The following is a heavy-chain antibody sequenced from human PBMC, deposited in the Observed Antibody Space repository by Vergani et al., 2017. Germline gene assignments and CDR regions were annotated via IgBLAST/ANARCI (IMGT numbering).Heavy chain of an antibody. CDR1: GFTFSGSA. Sequence: EVQLVESGGGLVQPGGSLTLSCAASGFTFSGSAMHWVRQTSGKGLEWIGRIRDKTYNYATAYAVSVKGRFTISRDNSKNSLYLQMNSLRTEDTALYYCAKDIGVTTYYGMDVWGQGTTVTVSS. CDR2: IRDKTYNYAT. D-gene: IGHD4-17*01. CDR3: AKDIGVTTYYGMDV. V-gene: IGHV3-73*02. J-gene: IGHJ6*02.